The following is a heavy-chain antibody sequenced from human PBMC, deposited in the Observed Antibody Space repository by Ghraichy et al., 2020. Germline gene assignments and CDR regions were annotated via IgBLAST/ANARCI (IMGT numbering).Heavy chain of an antibody. CDR2: IYWNADK. D-gene: IGHD1-26*01. CDR3: ARRGIAGATSHSFHY. V-gene: IGHV2-5*01. J-gene: IGHJ4*02. CDR1: GFSLNTGGEA. Sequence: SGPTLVKPTEPLTLTCSFSGFSLNTGGEAVGWIRQSPGKALEWLALIYWNADKAYNPSLRRRITLTKDTSKNQVVLTMNNMDPVDTATDFCARRGIAGATSHSFHYGGQGSLGTVAA.